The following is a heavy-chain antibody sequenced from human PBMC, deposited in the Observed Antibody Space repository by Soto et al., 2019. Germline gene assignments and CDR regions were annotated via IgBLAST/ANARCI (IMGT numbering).Heavy chain of an antibody. J-gene: IGHJ6*02. CDR3: VKTKTAALCYGIDV. D-gene: IGHD2-15*01. CDR2: ISYDGSNK. Sequence: QVQLVESGGGVVQPGRSLRLSCAASGFTFSSYGMHWVRQAPGKGLEWVAVISYDGSNKYYAVYVKGRFTISRDNSKNARYLQMNRLRAEDTAVYYCVKTKTAALCYGIDVWGRGTTVTVSS. CDR1: GFTFSSYG. V-gene: IGHV3-30*18.